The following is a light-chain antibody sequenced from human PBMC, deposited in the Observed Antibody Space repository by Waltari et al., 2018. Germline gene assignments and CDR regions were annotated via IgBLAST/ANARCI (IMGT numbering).Light chain of an antibody. Sequence: QSGLTQPASVSGSPGQSITISCTGTSSDVGNYNLVSWYQQYPGKPPKLMFYEVTKRTSGVSDRFSGSKSGNTASLTIYGLQSEDEADYYCCSYAGLGIYVFGTGTKVTVL. V-gene: IGLV2-23*02. CDR2: EVT. CDR3: CSYAGLGIYV. J-gene: IGLJ1*01. CDR1: SSDVGNYNL.